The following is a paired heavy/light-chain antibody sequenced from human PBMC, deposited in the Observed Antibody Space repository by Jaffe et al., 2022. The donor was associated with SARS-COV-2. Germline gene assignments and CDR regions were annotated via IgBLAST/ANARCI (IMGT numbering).Heavy chain of an antibody. CDR1: GFTVSRNY. CDR2: IYSGGNA. Sequence: EVQLVESGGGLVQPGGSLRLSCAASGFTVSRNYMNWVRQAPGKGLEWVSVIYSGGNADYADSVKGRFTISRDNSRSTLYLQMNSLRPEDTALYYCARGGSYYVNSGFHVFDYWGQGTLVTVSS. V-gene: IGHV3-66*02. J-gene: IGHJ4*02. D-gene: IGHD5-12*01. CDR3: ARGGSYYVNSGFHVFDY.
Light chain of an antibody. CDR3: NSYTSISTYV. CDR1: SSDVGGYNY. CDR2: DVS. Sequence: QSALTQPASVSGSPGQSITISCTGTSSDVGGYNYVSWYQHHPGRAPKLMIFDVSNRPSGVSNRFSGSKSGNTASLTISGLQAEDEADYYCNSYTSISTYVFGTGTKVTVL. V-gene: IGLV2-14*03. J-gene: IGLJ1*01.